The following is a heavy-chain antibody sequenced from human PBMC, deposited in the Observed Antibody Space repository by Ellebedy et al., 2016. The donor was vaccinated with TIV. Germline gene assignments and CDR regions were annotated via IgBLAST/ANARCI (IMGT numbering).Heavy chain of an antibody. CDR2: VFYSGST. CDR3: ARHRRANTGYSFDR. Sequence: MPSETLSLTCTASNGSIATHFWSRIPQPPGTGLEWIGSVFYSGSTKSNPSLRSRLTISIDTSKKHMSLRLSSVTAADPAVYFCARHRRANTGYSFDRWGRGTLVTVSS. CDR1: NGSIATHF. V-gene: IGHV4-59*08. J-gene: IGHJ4*02. D-gene: IGHD3-9*01.